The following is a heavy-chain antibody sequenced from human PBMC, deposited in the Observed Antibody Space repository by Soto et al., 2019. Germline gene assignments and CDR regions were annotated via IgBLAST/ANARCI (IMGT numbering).Heavy chain of an antibody. CDR1: GGSISSYY. J-gene: IGHJ6*02. CDR3: ARVNKAVYYYYYGMDV. Sequence: PSETLSLTCTVSGGSISSYYWSWIRQPPGQGLEWIGYIYYSGSTNYNPSLKIRVTISVDTSKNQFSLKLSSVTAADTAVYYCARVNKAVYYYYYGMDVWVQGTTVT. V-gene: IGHV4-59*01. CDR2: IYYSGST.